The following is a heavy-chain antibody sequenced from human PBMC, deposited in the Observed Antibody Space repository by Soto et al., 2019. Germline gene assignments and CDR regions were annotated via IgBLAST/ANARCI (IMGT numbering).Heavy chain of an antibody. CDR3: TGEVASGY. CDR2: ISRDGGTK. J-gene: IGHJ4*02. D-gene: IGHD2-8*02. V-gene: IGHV3-30*03. Sequence: QVQLVESGGGVVQPGRCLRLSCAVSGLTVSTYGMHCVRQAPGKGLEWVAVISRDGGTKYYADSVKGRFTISRDNSRNTLFLEMNSLRGDDMAVYYCTGEVASGYWGQGTLVTVSS. CDR1: GLTVSTYG.